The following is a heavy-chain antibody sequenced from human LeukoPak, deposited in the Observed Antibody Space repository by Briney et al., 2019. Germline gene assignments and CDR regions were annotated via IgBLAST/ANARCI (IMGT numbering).Heavy chain of an antibody. CDR3: ARSHREGSSSYYFDY. D-gene: IGHD6-6*01. J-gene: IGHJ4*02. Sequence: GGSLRLSCAASGVTFSSYEMNWVRQAPRKGLEWVSYISSSGRTMYYADSVKGRFTISRDNAKNSLYLQMNSLRAEDTAIYYCARSHREGSSSYYFDYWGQGTLVTVSS. CDR2: ISSSGRTM. V-gene: IGHV3-48*03. CDR1: GVTFSSYE.